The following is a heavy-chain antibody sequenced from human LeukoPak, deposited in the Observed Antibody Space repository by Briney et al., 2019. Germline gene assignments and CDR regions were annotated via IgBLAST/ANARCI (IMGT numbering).Heavy chain of an antibody. Sequence: SETLSLTCTVSGVSISSSNSYWGWIRQPPGKGLEWIGSIYYSGNTYYNASLKSQVSISIDTSKNQFSLRLTPVTAADTAVYYCARQTGSGLFILPGGQGTLVTVSS. CDR1: GVSISSSNSY. V-gene: IGHV4-39*01. CDR2: IYYSGNT. D-gene: IGHD3/OR15-3a*01. J-gene: IGHJ4*02. CDR3: ARQTGSGLFILP.